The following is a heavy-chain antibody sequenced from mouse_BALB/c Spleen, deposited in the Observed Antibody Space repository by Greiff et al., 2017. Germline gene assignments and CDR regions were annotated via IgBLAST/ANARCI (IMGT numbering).Heavy chain of an antibody. Sequence: EVKVVESGGGLVKPGGSLKLSCAASGFTFSDYYMSWVRQTPEKRLEWVATISSGGSYTYYPDSVKGRFTISRDNAKNTLYLQMSSLKSEDTAMYYCTREEGYYYWGQGTTLTVSS. CDR1: GFTFSDYY. J-gene: IGHJ2*01. CDR3: TREEGYYY. D-gene: IGHD2-3*01. CDR2: ISSGGSYT. V-gene: IGHV5-6-4*01.